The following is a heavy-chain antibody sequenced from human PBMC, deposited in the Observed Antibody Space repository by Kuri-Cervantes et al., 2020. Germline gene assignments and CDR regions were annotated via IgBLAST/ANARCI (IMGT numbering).Heavy chain of an antibody. Sequence: GSLRLSCAVYGGSFSGYYWSWIRQPPGKGLEWIGEINHSGTTNYNPSLKSRLTISLDTSKNQFSLKLSSVTAADTAVYYCARADGYSSGWYYYYYYMDVWGKGTTVTVSS. D-gene: IGHD6-19*01. CDR3: ARADGYSSGWYYYYYYMDV. J-gene: IGHJ6*03. CDR1: GGSFSGYY. CDR2: INHSGTT. V-gene: IGHV4-34*01.